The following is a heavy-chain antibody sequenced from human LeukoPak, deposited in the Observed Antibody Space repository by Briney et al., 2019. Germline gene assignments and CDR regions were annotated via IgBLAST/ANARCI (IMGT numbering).Heavy chain of an antibody. V-gene: IGHV3-23*01. D-gene: IGHD3-22*01. Sequence: GGSLRLSCAASGFTFSIYAMSWVRQAPGKGLEWVSAISGSGGSTYYADSVKVRFTISRDNSKNTLYLQMNSLRAEDAAVYYCAKKGRTIVVVITEDWGQGTLVTVSS. CDR2: ISGSGGST. CDR1: GFTFSIYA. J-gene: IGHJ4*02. CDR3: AKKGRTIVVVITED.